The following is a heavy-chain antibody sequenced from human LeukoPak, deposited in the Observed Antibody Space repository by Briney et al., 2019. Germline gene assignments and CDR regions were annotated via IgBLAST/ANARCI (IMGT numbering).Heavy chain of an antibody. CDR3: ARHGPINYYYYGMDV. J-gene: IGHJ6*02. V-gene: IGHV5-51*01. Sequence: RGESLKISCKGSGYSFTSYWIGWVRQMPGKGLEWMGIIYPGDSDTRYSPSFQGQVTISADKSISTAYLQWSSLKASDTAMYYCARHGPINYYYYGMDVWGQGTTVTVSS. CDR2: IYPGDSDT. CDR1: GYSFTSYW.